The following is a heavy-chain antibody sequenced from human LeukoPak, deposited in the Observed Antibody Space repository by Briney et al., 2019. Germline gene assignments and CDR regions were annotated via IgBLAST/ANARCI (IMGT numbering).Heavy chain of an antibody. CDR1: GGSISSGDYY. CDR2: IYYSGST. Sequence: SETLSLTCTVSGGSISSGDYYWSWIRQPPGKGLEWIGYIYYSGSTYYNPSLKSRVTISVDTSKNQFSLKLSSVTAADTAVYYCASYDKWLTYYFDYWGQGTLVTVSS. CDR3: ASYDKWLTYYFDY. D-gene: IGHD3-9*01. V-gene: IGHV4-30-4*01. J-gene: IGHJ4*02.